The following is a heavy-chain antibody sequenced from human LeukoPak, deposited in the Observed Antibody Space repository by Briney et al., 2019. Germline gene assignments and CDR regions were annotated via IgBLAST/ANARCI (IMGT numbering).Heavy chain of an antibody. CDR1: GGSISSYY. CDR3: ARDTEISAMVGWNWFDP. J-gene: IGHJ5*02. V-gene: IGHV4-4*07. D-gene: IGHD5-18*01. CDR2: IYTSGST. Sequence: SETLSLTCTVSGGSISSYYWSWIRQPAGKGLEWIGRIYTSGSTIYNPSLKSRVTMSVDTSKNQFSLKLSSVTAADTAVYYCARDTEISAMVGWNWFDPWGQGTLVTVSS.